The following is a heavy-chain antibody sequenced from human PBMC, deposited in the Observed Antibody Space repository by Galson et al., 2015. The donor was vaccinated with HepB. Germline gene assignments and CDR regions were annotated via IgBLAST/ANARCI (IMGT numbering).Heavy chain of an antibody. CDR3: ARGRTHDYGDYFDC. CDR2: IYTGGDT. J-gene: IGHJ4*02. CDR1: GFTVSSNY. D-gene: IGHD4-17*01. V-gene: IGHV3-53*01. Sequence: SLRLSCAASGFTVSSNYMSWVRQAPGKGLERVSVIYTGGDTFYADSVKGRFTISRDNSKNTRYLQMNSLRAEDTALYYCARGRTHDYGDYFDCWGQGTLVTVSS.